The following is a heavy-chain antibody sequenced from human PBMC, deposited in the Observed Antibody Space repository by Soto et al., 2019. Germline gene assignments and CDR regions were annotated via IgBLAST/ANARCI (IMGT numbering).Heavy chain of an antibody. CDR3: ARGIGYCSSTSCSWFDP. J-gene: IGHJ5*02. CDR1: GFTFSSYA. D-gene: IGHD2-2*01. CDR2: ISYDGSNK. V-gene: IGHV3-30-3*01. Sequence: SGGSLRLSCAASGFTFSSYAMHWVRQAPGKGLERVAVISYDGSNKYYADSVKGRFTISRDNSKNTLYLQMNSLRAEDTAVYYCARGIGYCSSTSCSWFDPWGQGTLVTVSS.